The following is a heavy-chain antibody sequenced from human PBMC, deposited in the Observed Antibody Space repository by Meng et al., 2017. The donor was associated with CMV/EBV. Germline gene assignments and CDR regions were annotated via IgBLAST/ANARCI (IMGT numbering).Heavy chain of an antibody. CDR1: GYTFTGYY. J-gene: IGHJ3*02. CDR2: INPNSGGT. Sequence: ASVKVSCKASGYTFTGYYMHWVRQAPGQGLEWMGWINPNSGGTNYAQKFQGRVTMTRDTSISTAYMELSRLRSDDTAVYYRAREGVVVVPAALTSGDAFDIWGQGTMVTVSS. D-gene: IGHD2-2*01. CDR3: AREGVVVVPAALTSGDAFDI. V-gene: IGHV1-2*02.